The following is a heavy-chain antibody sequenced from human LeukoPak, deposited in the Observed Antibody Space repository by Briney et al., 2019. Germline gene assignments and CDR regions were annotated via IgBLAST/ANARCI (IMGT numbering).Heavy chain of an antibody. V-gene: IGHV3-48*01. CDR3: AELGITMIGGV. CDR2: ISSSSSTI. D-gene: IGHD3-10*02. J-gene: IGHJ6*04. CDR1: EFIFSSYS. Sequence: GGSLRLSCAASEFIFSSYSMNWVRQTPGKGLEWVSYISSSSSTIYYADSVKGRFTISRDNAKNSLYLQMNSLRAEDTAVYYCAELGITMIGGVWGKGTTVTISS.